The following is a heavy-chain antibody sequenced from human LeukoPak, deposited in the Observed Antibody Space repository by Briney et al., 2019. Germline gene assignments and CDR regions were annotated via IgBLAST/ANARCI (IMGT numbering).Heavy chain of an antibody. J-gene: IGHJ6*03. D-gene: IGHD6-13*01. Sequence: PGGSLRLSCAASGFTFSSYSLTWVRQAPGKGLEWVSSISSSSFYIYYTDSVKGRFSISRDNAKNSLYLEMNSLRAEDTAVYYCARTIAAAGLMTRYYYYYYYMDVWGKGTTVTISS. CDR3: ARTIAAAGLMTRYYYYYYYMDV. CDR1: GFTFSSYS. V-gene: IGHV3-21*04. CDR2: ISSSSFYI.